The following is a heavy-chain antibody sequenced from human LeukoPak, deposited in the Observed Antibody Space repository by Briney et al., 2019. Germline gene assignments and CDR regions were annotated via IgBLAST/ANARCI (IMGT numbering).Heavy chain of an antibody. V-gene: IGHV1-69*13. CDR1: GGTFSSYA. CDR3: ARDSYGDYYFDY. CDR2: IIPIFGTA. D-gene: IGHD4-17*01. Sequence: SVKVSCKASGGTFSSYAISWLRQAPGQGLEWMGGIIPIFGTANYAQKFQGRVTITADESTSTAYMELSSLRSEDTAVYYCARDSYGDYYFDYWGQGTLVTVSS. J-gene: IGHJ4*02.